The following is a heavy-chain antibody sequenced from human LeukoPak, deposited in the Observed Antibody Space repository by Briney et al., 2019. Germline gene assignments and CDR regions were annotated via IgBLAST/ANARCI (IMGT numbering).Heavy chain of an antibody. D-gene: IGHD2/OR15-2a*01. CDR3: ARVRECPSSPRCYYYYYMDV. CDR1: GFTFSSYW. CDR2: IRQDGSQK. V-gene: IGHV3-7*01. Sequence: GGSLRLSCAASGFTFSSYWMSWVRQAPGKGLEWVATIRQDGSQKYYVDSVKGRFTISRDNAKNSLYLQMNSLRAEDTAVYYCARVRECPSSPRCYYYYYMDVWGKGTTVTVSS. J-gene: IGHJ6*03.